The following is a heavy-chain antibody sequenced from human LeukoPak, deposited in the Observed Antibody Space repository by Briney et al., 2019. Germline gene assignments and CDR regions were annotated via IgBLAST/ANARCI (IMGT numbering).Heavy chain of an antibody. CDR2: IYYSGST. CDR1: GGSISSGGYY. Sequence: SETLSLTCTVSGGSISSGGYYWSWIRQHPGTGLEWIGYIYYSGSTYYNPSLKSRVTISVDTSKNQFSLKLSSVTAADTAVYYRARVPIVEPPDYWGQGTLVTVSS. V-gene: IGHV4-31*03. CDR3: ARVPIVEPPDY. D-gene: IGHD1-14*01. J-gene: IGHJ4*02.